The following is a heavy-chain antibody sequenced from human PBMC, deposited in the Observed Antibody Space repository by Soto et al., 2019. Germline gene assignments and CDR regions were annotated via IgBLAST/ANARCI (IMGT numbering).Heavy chain of an antibody. Sequence: PGGSLRLSCAASGFTFSSYGMRWVRQAPGKGLEWVAVIWYDGSNKYYADSVKGRFTVSRDNSRDTSKNTVYLQMNNLRVEDTAIYYCARETAGAANYFDYWGQGTLVTVSS. CDR3: ARETAGAANYFDY. V-gene: IGHV3-33*01. CDR2: IWYDGSNK. J-gene: IGHJ4*02. CDR1: GFTFSSYG. D-gene: IGHD6-19*01.